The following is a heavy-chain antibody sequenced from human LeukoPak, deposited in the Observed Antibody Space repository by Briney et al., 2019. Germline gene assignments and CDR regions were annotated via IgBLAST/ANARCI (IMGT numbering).Heavy chain of an antibody. V-gene: IGHV3-15*01. CDR3: AKSRGLAQQLVRTHGMDV. CDR2: IKSKTDGGTT. CDR1: GFTFSNAW. Sequence: GGSLRLSCAASGFTFSNAWMSWVRQAPGKGLEWVGRIKSKTDGGTTDYAAPVKGRFTISRDDSKNTLYLQMNSLKTEDTAVYYCAKSRGLAQQLVRTHGMDVWGQGTTVTVSS. J-gene: IGHJ6*02. D-gene: IGHD6-13*01.